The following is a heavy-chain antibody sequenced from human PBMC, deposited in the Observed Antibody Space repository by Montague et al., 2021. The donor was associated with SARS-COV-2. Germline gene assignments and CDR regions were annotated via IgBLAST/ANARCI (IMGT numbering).Heavy chain of an antibody. Sequence: TLSLTCTVSGGSISSGGYYWSWIRQHPGKGLEWIGYIYYSGSTYYNPPLKSRVTLSVDTSKNQFSLKLSSVTAADTAVYYCARARITMIVVVNAFDIWGQGTLVTVSS. D-gene: IGHD3-22*01. CDR2: IYYSGST. V-gene: IGHV4-31*03. CDR1: GGSISSGGYY. CDR3: ARARITMIVVVNAFDI. J-gene: IGHJ3*02.